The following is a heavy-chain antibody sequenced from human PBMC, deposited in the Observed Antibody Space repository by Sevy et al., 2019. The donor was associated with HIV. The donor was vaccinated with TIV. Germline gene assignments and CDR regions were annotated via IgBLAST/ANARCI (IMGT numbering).Heavy chain of an antibody. V-gene: IGHV3-21*01. Sequence: GGSLRLSCTASGLRFSNYNMNWVRQAPGQGLEWVACISYSSSYIYYVDSVKGRFTISRDNAKNSLYLQMNSLRAEDTAVYYCASETARLVLWPYYGLDVWGQGTTVTVSS. CDR2: ISYSSSYI. D-gene: IGHD6-19*01. CDR3: ASETARLVLWPYYGLDV. J-gene: IGHJ6*02. CDR1: GLRFSNYN.